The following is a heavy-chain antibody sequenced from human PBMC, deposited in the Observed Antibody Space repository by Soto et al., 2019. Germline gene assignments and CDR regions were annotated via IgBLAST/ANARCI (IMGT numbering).Heavy chain of an antibody. D-gene: IGHD5-18*01. CDR1: GYTFTNYA. J-gene: IGHJ4*02. Sequence: ASVKVSCKASGYTFTNYAMHWVRQAPGQRLEWMGWINPGNGNTKYSQRLQGRVTITRDTSASTAYMELSSLRSEDTAVYHCARSEGGGRMVTSFDYWGQGTLVTVSS. V-gene: IGHV1-3*01. CDR2: INPGNGNT. CDR3: ARSEGGGRMVTSFDY.